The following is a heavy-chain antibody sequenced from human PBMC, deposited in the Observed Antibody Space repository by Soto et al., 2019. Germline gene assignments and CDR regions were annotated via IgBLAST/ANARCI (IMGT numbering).Heavy chain of an antibody. CDR1: GFTFSSYD. Sequence: HPGGSLRLSCAASGFTFSSYDMHWVRQATGKGLEWVSAIGTAGDTYYPGSVKGRFTISRENAKNSLYLQMNSLRAEDTAVYYCARAWPYYDFWSGYFRRYYYGMDVWGQGTTVTVSS. D-gene: IGHD3-3*01. CDR3: ARAWPYYDFWSGYFRRYYYGMDV. CDR2: IGTAGDT. V-gene: IGHV3-13*01. J-gene: IGHJ6*02.